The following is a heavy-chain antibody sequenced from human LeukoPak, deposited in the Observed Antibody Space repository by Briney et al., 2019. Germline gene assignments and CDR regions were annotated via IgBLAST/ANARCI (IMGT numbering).Heavy chain of an antibody. CDR2: MYYSGST. D-gene: IGHD3-16*01. CDR3: ARQFYDYVWGTHPDYFDY. Sequence: SETLSLTCTVSGGSISSRSYYWGWIRQPPGKGLEWIGSMYYSGSTYYNPSLRSRVTISVDTSKTQFSLRLSSVTAADTAVYYCARQFYDYVWGTHPDYFDYWGQGTLVTVSS. V-gene: IGHV4-39*07. J-gene: IGHJ4*02. CDR1: GGSISSRSYY.